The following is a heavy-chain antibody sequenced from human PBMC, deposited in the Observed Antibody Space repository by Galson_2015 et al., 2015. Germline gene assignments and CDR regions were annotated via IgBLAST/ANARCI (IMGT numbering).Heavy chain of an antibody. J-gene: IGHJ4*02. CDR1: GYSFATHW. CDR3: ARAFYGSGSHYGDY. V-gene: IGHV5-51*01. D-gene: IGHD3-10*01. Sequence: QSGAEVKKSGEFLKISCKGSGYSFATHWIAWVRQMPGKGPEWMGVIYPGDSDTRYSPSFQGQVTISVDKSISTAYLQWSSLKASDTAMYYCARAFYGSGSHYGDYWGQGTLVTVSS. CDR2: IYPGDSDT.